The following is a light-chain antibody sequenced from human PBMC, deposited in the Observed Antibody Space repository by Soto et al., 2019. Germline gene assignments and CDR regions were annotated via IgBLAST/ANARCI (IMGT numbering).Light chain of an antibody. Sequence: QAVVTQPPSASGTPGQRVTISCSGSSSNIGSHIVSWYRQLPGTAPKLLIYNNVHRPSGVPDRFSGSKSGASGSLAISGLQFEDEADYYCAAWDGSLNGLVFGGGTKVTVL. CDR3: AAWDGSLNGLV. J-gene: IGLJ3*02. CDR1: SSNIGSHI. V-gene: IGLV1-44*01. CDR2: NNV.